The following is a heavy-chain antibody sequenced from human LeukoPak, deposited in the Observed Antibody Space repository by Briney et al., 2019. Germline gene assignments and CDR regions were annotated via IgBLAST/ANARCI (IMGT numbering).Heavy chain of an antibody. CDR1: GYSFTSYW. Sequence: GESLKISCKGSGYSFTSYWIGWVRQMPGKGLEWMGIIYPGDSDTRYSPSFQGQVTISADKSISTAYLQWSSLKASDTAMYYCARHGYYDSSSYPPKHFDYWGQGALVTVSS. J-gene: IGHJ4*02. CDR2: IYPGDSDT. D-gene: IGHD3-22*01. CDR3: ARHGYYDSSSYPPKHFDY. V-gene: IGHV5-51*01.